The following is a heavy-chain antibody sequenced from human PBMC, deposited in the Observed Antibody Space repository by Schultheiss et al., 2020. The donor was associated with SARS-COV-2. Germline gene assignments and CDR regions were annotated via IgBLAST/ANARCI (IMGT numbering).Heavy chain of an antibody. V-gene: IGHV4-61*08. CDR1: GGSISSGGYY. J-gene: IGHJ4*02. CDR2: IYYSGST. Sequence: SETLSLTCTVSGGSISSGGYYWSWIRQHPGKGLEWIGYIYYSGSTNYNPSLKSRVTISVDTSKNQFSLKLSSVTAADTAVYYCASMFLRRRFGELSIDYWGQGTLVTVSS. CDR3: ASMFLRRRFGELSIDY. D-gene: IGHD3-10*01.